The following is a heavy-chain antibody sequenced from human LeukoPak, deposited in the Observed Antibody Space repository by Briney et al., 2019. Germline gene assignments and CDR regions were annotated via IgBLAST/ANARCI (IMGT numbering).Heavy chain of an antibody. CDR2: ISYDGSNK. V-gene: IGHV3-30*04. Sequence: GGSLRLSCAASGFTFSSYAMHWVRQAPGKGLEWVAVISYDGSNKYYADSVKGRFTISRDNSKNTLYLQMNSLRAEDTAVNYCAGFTMVRGVFAFDIWGQGTMVTVSS. J-gene: IGHJ3*02. CDR3: AGFTMVRGVFAFDI. D-gene: IGHD3-10*01. CDR1: GFTFSSYA.